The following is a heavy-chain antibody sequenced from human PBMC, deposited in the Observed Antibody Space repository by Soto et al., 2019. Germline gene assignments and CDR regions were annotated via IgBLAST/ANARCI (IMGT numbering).Heavy chain of an antibody. J-gene: IGHJ4*02. V-gene: IGHV1-46*01. CDR1: GYTFTTHY. Sequence: QVQLVQSGAEVKKPGASVTVSCKASGYTFTTHYMHWVRQAPGQGLEWMGIINPSGGRTTYALKFQGRVSLTSDTSPNTVYMELSSLRSEDTAVYYCARAGENYGSGTFSPPLRYYFNSWGQGTLVTVSS. CDR3: ARAGENYGSGTFSPPLRYYFNS. CDR2: INPSGGRT. D-gene: IGHD3-10*01.